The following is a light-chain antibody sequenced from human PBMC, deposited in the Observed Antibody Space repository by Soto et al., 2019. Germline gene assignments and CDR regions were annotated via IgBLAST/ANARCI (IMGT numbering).Light chain of an antibody. V-gene: IGKV1-5*03. Sequence: DIQLTQSPSTLSASVGDRVTLTCRASQSISNWLAWYQQKPGKVPKLLIYKASTLESGVPSRFSGSASGTEFTLTISSLQPDDFATYYCQRYDSFRTFGQGTKVDIK. J-gene: IGKJ1*01. CDR3: QRYDSFRT. CDR1: QSISNW. CDR2: KAS.